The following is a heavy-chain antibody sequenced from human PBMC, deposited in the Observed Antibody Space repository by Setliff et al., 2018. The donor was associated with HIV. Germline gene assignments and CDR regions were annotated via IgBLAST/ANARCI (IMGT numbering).Heavy chain of an antibody. CDR3: ARLVWVAEPYFDY. CDR2: ISSGNGNT. D-gene: IGHD3-10*01. J-gene: IGHJ4*02. V-gene: IGHV1-3*04. CDR1: GYSLTNYA. Sequence: ASVKVSCKASGYSLTNYAMQWVRQAPGQRLEWMGWISSGNGNTKYSQKFQGRVSITRDTSANTAYMELSSLRSEDTAVYYCARLVWVAEPYFDYWGQGTLVTVS.